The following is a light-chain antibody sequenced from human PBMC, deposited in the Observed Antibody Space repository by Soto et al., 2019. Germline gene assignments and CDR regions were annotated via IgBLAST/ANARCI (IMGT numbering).Light chain of an antibody. J-gene: IGKJ1*01. CDR1: QGIRND. CDR3: LQDYDFWT. V-gene: IGKV1-6*01. CDR2: AAS. Sequence: AFQMTQSPSSLSASVGDRVTITCRASQGIRNDLSWFQQKPGKAPKLLIYAASTLQSGVPSRFSGSGSGTDFTLTISSLQPEDFATYYCLQDYDFWTFGQGTKVEIK.